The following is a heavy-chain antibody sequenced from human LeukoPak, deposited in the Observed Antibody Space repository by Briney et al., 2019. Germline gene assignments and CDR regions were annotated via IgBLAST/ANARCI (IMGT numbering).Heavy chain of an antibody. J-gene: IGHJ4*02. CDR3: ARDGAQSDGYNYYFDY. V-gene: IGHV1-46*01. D-gene: IGHD5-24*01. Sequence: WASVKVSCKASGYTFTSYYMHWVRQAPGQGLEWMGIINPSGGSTSYAQKFQGRVTMTRDTSTSTVYMELSSLRSEDTAVYYCARDGAQSDGYNYYFDYWGQGTLVTVSS. CDR1: GYTFTSYY. CDR2: INPSGGST.